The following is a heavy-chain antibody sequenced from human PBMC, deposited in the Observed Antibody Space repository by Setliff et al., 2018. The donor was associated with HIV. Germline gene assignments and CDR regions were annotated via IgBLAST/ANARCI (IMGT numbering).Heavy chain of an antibody. CDR2: IYYSGST. CDR3: ARGDPYYYDSSGYLDY. CDR1: GGSISSYY. Sequence: SETLSLTCTVSGGSISSYYWSWIRQPPGKGLEWIGYIYYSGSTNYNPSLKSRVTISVDTSQNQFSLKLSSVTAADTAVYYCARGDPYYYDSSGYLDYWGQGTLVTVS. D-gene: IGHD3-22*01. V-gene: IGHV4-59*01. J-gene: IGHJ4*02.